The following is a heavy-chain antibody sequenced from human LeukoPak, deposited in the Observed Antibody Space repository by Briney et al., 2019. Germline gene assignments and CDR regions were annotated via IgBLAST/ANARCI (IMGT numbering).Heavy chain of an antibody. D-gene: IGHD5-18*01. J-gene: IGHJ4*02. CDR1: GLTFSSYV. V-gene: IGHV3-33*01. CDR3: ARDRSYGYGGEYFDY. Sequence: GGSLRLSCAASGLTFSSYVTHWVRQAPGKGLEWAAVVWYDGSNKYYAGSVKGRFTISRDNSKKTLYLQMNSLRAEDTAVYYCARDRSYGYGGEYFDYWGQGTLVTVSS. CDR2: VWYDGSNK.